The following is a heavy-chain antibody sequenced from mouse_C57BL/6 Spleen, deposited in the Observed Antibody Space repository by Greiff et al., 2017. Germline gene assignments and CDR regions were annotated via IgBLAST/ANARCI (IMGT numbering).Heavy chain of an antibody. CDR1: GFTFSSYA. D-gene: IGHD3-2*02. Sequence: EVKLVESGEGLVKPGGSLKLSCAASGFTFSSYAMSWVRQTPEKRLEWVAYISSGGDYIYYADTVKGRFTISRDNARNTLYLQMSSLKSEDTAMYYCKRDRSSGHAMDYWGQGTSVTVSS. V-gene: IGHV5-9-1*02. J-gene: IGHJ4*01. CDR3: KRDRSSGHAMDY. CDR2: ISSGGDYI.